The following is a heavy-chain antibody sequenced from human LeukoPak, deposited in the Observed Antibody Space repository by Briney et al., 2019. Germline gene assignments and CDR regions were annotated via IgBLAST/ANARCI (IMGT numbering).Heavy chain of an antibody. D-gene: IGHD3-9*01. J-gene: IGHJ4*02. CDR3: ATLVYNILTGPGY. Sequence: ASVKVSCKASGYTFTNYYIHWVRQAPGQGLEWMGIINPGGRSTSYAQKFQGRVTMTRDTSTSTVYMELSSLRSEDTAVYYCATLVYNILTGPGYWGRGTLVTVSS. CDR2: INPGGRST. CDR1: GYTFTNYY. V-gene: IGHV1-46*01.